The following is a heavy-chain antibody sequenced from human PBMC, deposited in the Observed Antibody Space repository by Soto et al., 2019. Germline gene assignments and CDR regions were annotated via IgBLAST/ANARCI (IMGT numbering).Heavy chain of an antibody. CDR2: IYPGDSDT. D-gene: IGHD3-22*01. V-gene: IGHV5-51*01. Sequence: GGSLRLSCKGSGYSFTSYWIGWVRQMPGKGLEWMGIIYPGDSDTRYSPSFQGQVTISANKSISTAYLQWSSLKASDTAMYYCARRSYYYDSSGYGAFDIWGQGTMVTVSS. J-gene: IGHJ3*02. CDR1: GYSFTSYW. CDR3: ARRSYYYDSSGYGAFDI.